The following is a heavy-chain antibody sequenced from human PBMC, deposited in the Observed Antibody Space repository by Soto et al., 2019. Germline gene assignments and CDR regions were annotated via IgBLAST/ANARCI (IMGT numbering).Heavy chain of an antibody. J-gene: IGHJ4*02. CDR3: VRGRSYSVYDF. D-gene: IGHD5-12*01. CDR1: GGSISGHS. CDR2: IYPSGST. Sequence: SETLSLTCTVSGGSISGHSWIWIRQPAGKGLEWIGHIYPSGSTSYNPSLRSRVTMSLDTSSNQIFLNLTSVTAADTAVFYCVRGRSYSVYDFWGPGTLVTVSS. V-gene: IGHV4-4*07.